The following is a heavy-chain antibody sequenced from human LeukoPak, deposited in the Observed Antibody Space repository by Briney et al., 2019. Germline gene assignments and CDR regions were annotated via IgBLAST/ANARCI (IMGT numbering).Heavy chain of an antibody. J-gene: IGHJ5*02. D-gene: IGHD3-3*01. V-gene: IGHV3-23*01. CDR1: GFTFISYT. CDR2: ISGSGGST. Sequence: GSLRLSCAASGFTFISYTMNWVRQAPGKGLEWVSAISGSGGSTYYADSVKGRFTISRDNSKNTLYLQMNSLRAEDTAVYYCAIPPYDFWSPWFDPWGQGTLVTVSS. CDR3: AIPPYDFWSPWFDP.